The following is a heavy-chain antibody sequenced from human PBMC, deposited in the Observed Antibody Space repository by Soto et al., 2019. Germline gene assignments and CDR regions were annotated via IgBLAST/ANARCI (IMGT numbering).Heavy chain of an antibody. Sequence: TGGSLRLSCAASGFNFSNYFMTWVRQAPGKGLEWVSYISHSAGDTNYVESVKGRFTISRDNAKDSLYLQMNSLRAEDTAVYYFARGLRDFYWFPNRLGYCDNSGDYYVDYWGQGTLVTVSS. CDR3: ARGLRDFYWFPNRLGYCDNSGDYYVDY. CDR2: ISHSAGDT. J-gene: IGHJ4*02. CDR1: GFNFSNYF. D-gene: IGHD3-22*01. V-gene: IGHV3-11*05.